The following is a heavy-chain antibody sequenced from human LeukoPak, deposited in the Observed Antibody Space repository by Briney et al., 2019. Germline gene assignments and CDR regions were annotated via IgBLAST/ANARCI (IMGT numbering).Heavy chain of an antibody. CDR2: IIPILGIA. V-gene: IGHV1-69*04. J-gene: IGHJ6*02. D-gene: IGHD2-21*02. CDR3: ARVQATDPYYYYGMDV. Sequence: SWVRQAXGQGLEWMGRIIPILGIANYAQKFQGRVTITADKSTSTAYMELSSLRSEDTAVYYCARVQATDPYYYYGMDVWGQGTTVTVSS.